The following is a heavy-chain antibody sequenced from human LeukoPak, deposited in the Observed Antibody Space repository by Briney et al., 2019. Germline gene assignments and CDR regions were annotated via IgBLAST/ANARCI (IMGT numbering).Heavy chain of an antibody. D-gene: IGHD6-6*01. CDR1: GYTLTSYG. CDR2: ISAYNGNT. J-gene: IGHJ6*03. CDR3: ARVSSSSGYYYYYMDV. Sequence: ASVKVSCKASGYTLTSYGISWVRQAPGQGLEWMGWISAYNGNTNYAQKLQGRVTMTTDTSTSTAYMELRSLRSDDTAVYYCARVSSSSGYYYYYMDVWGKGTTVTVSS. V-gene: IGHV1-18*01.